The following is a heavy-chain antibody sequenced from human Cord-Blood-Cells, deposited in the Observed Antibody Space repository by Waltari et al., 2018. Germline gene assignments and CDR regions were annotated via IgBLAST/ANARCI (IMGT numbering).Heavy chain of an antibody. D-gene: IGHD3-3*01. CDR1: GGTFSSYA. J-gene: IGHJ4*02. Sequence: QVQLVQSGAEVKKPGSSVKVSCKAPGGTFSSYAISGVRQAPGQGFEWTGGISAGLSAANDEQKCQGRGTITADKATGTAYMELSSLRSEDTAVYYCAVTIFGVVINPSFDYWGQGTLVTVSS. V-gene: IGHV1-69*06. CDR3: AVTIFGVVINPSFDY. CDR2: ISAGLSAA.